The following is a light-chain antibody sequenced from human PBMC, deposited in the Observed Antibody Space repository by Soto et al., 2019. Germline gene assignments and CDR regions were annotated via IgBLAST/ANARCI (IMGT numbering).Light chain of an antibody. CDR2: AAS. J-gene: IGKJ3*01. CDR3: QKDNSAPFT. CDR1: QGISNY. V-gene: IGKV1-27*01. Sequence: DLQMTQSPSSLSASVGDRVSITCRASQGISNYLAWYQQKSWKVPKLLIYAASTLQSWVPSRFSGSGSGTDFPLTISSLQPEDVATYYCQKDNSAPFTFGPGTKVDIK.